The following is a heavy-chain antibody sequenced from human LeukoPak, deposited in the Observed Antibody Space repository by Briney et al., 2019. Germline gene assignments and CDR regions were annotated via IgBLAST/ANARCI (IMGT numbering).Heavy chain of an antibody. CDR2: INSDGSST. CDR1: GFTFSSYW. D-gene: IGHD6-25*01. Sequence: GGSLRLSCAASGFTFSSYWMHWVHQAPGKGLVWVSRINSDGSSTSYADSVKGRFTISRDNAKNTLYLQMNSLRAEDTAVYYCARLGSQGGVAALDYWGQGTLVTVSS. CDR3: ARLGSQGGVAALDY. V-gene: IGHV3-74*01. J-gene: IGHJ4*02.